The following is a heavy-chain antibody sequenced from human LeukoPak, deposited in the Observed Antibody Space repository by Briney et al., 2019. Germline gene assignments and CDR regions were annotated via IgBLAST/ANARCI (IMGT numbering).Heavy chain of an antibody. CDR2: IKTDGSET. J-gene: IGHJ4*02. Sequence: GGSLRLSCAASGFSFSNYWMGWVRQAPGKGLACVTNIKTDGSETYYVDSVKGRFTISRDNAKNSLFLQMNSLRAEDTAIYYCVSAIRGSPIDYWGQGTLVSVPS. CDR3: VSAIRGSPIDY. D-gene: IGHD3-10*01. V-gene: IGHV3-7*01. CDR1: GFSFSNYW.